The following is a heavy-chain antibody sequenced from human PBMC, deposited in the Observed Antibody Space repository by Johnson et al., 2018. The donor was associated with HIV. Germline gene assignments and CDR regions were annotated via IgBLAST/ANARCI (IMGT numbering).Heavy chain of an antibody. D-gene: IGHD3-16*01. Sequence: QVQLVESGGGLIQPGGSLRLSCAASGFTVSSNYMTWIRQAPGKGLEWVSYISSSGGTKYYADSLKGRLTISRDNAKNSLYLQMNSLRVEDTAVYYCARDGGRGDFDIWGQGTRVSVSS. CDR3: ARDGGRGDFDI. CDR2: ISSSGGTK. CDR1: GFTVSSNY. V-gene: IGHV3-11*04. J-gene: IGHJ3*02.